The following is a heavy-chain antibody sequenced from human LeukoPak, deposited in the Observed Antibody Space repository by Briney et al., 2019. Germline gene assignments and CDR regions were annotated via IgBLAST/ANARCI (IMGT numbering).Heavy chain of an antibody. D-gene: IGHD3-22*01. CDR1: GGSVSSGSYY. Sequence: PSETLSLTCTVSGGSVSSGSYYWSWIRQPPGKGLEWIGYIYYSGGTNYNPSLKSRVTISVDTSKNQFSLKLSSVTAADTAVYYCARVEYPMMVVRTWGQGTLVTVSS. CDR3: ARVEYPMMVVRT. CDR2: IYYSGGT. J-gene: IGHJ5*02. V-gene: IGHV4-61*01.